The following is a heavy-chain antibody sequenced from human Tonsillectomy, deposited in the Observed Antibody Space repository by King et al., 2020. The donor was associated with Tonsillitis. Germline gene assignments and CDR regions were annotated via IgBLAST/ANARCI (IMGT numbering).Heavy chain of an antibody. J-gene: IGHJ4*02. CDR1: GFTFSSYW. D-gene: IGHD7-27*01. CDR3: ARGGELGDQLPLRGNDY. V-gene: IGHV3-7*03. Sequence: VQLVESGGGLVQPGGSLRLSCAASGFTFSSYWMSWVRQAPGKGLEWVANIKQDGSEKHYVDSVKGRFTISRDNAKNSLYLQMNSLRAEDTAVYYCARGGELGDQLPLRGNDYWGQGTLVTVSS. CDR2: IKQDGSEK.